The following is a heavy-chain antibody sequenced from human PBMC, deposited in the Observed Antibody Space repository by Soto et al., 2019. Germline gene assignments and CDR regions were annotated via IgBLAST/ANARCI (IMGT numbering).Heavy chain of an antibody. D-gene: IGHD3-9*01. J-gene: IGHJ6*02. CDR1: GFTFSSYA. CDR2: ISGSGGST. CDR3: AIARPYYDILTGYFVHDNYYYGMDV. Sequence: PGGSLRLSCAASGFTFSSYAMSWVRQAPGKGLEWVSAISGSGGSTYYADSVKGRFTISRDNSKNTLYLQMNSLRAEDTAVYYCAIARPYYDILTGYFVHDNYYYGMDVWGQGTTVTVSS. V-gene: IGHV3-23*01.